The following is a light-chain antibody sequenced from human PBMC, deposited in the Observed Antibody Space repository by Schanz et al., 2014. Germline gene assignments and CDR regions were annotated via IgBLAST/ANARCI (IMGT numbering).Light chain of an antibody. CDR2: DDI. J-gene: IGLJ2*01. V-gene: IGLV2-14*02. CDR1: TRDVANHNI. Sequence: QSALAQPASVSGSPGQSITISCTGTTRDVANHNIVSWYQQHPGKAPKLMIYDDIKRPSGVSIRFSGSKSANTASLTISGLQDEDEADYYCSSYTSRYTWVFGGGTKLTVL. CDR3: SSYTSRYTWV.